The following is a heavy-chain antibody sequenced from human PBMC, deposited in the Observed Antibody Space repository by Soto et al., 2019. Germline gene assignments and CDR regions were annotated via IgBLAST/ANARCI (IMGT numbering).Heavy chain of an antibody. J-gene: IGHJ4*02. D-gene: IGHD6-13*01. CDR1: VSRSCDYY. V-gene: IGHV3-11*01. CDR3: AKCYSNNWYAVFDY. Sequence: GGSLRPSCPLSVSRSCDYYMSGIRQAPGKGLEWVSYISSSGDIIYYADSVKGRFTISRDDSKNTLYLQIYSLRAEDTALYYCAKCYSNNWYAVFDYWGQGTRVTVSS. CDR2: ISSSGDII.